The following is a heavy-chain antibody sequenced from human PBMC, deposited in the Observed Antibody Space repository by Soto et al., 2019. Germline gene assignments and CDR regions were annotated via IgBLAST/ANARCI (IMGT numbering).Heavy chain of an antibody. J-gene: IGHJ4*02. CDR2: ISYDGSNK. Sequence: GGSLRLSCAASGFTFSSYAMHWVRQAPGKGLEWVAVISYDGSNKYYADSVKGRFTISRDNSKNTLYLQMNSLRAEDTAVYYCAREGADFAGAAIDYWGQGTLVTVSS. CDR1: GFTFSSYA. V-gene: IGHV3-30-3*01. CDR3: AREGADFAGAAIDY. D-gene: IGHD3-3*01.